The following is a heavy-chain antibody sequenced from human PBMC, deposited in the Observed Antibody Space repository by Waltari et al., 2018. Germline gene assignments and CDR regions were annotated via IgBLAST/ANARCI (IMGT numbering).Heavy chain of an antibody. CDR3: AGGIGDY. V-gene: IGHV3-74*01. CDR1: GFTFSSYW. Sequence: EVQLVESGGGLVQPGGSLRLPCAASGFTFSSYWMHWVRQAPGKGLVWVSRINSGGSLTTYADSVKGRFTISRDNAKNTLYLQMNTLRAEDTAMYYCAGGIGDYWGQGTLVTVSS. D-gene: IGHD2-15*01. J-gene: IGHJ4*02. CDR2: INSGGSLT.